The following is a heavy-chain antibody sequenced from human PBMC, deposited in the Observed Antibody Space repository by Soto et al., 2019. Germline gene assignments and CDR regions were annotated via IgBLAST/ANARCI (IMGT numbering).Heavy chain of an antibody. CDR3: TTDVLGDSSGYYYIFDY. CDR1: GFTFSNAW. V-gene: IGHV3-15*01. CDR2: IKSKTDGGTT. Sequence: GGSLRLSCAASGFTFSNAWMSWVRQAPGKGLEWVGRIKSKTDGGTTDYAAPVKGRFTISRDDSKNTLYLQMNSLKTEDTAVYYCTTDVLGDSSGYYYIFDYWGQGTLVTVSS. D-gene: IGHD3-22*01. J-gene: IGHJ4*02.